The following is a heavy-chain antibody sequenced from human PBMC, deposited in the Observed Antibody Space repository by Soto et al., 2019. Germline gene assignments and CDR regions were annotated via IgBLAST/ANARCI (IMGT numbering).Heavy chain of an antibody. CDR2: ISHTGRP. CDR1: GGSISNSDYF. J-gene: IGHJ4*02. Sequence: LQLQESGPGLVKPSETLSLTCTVSGGSISNSDYFWAWMRQPPGQGLEWVGTISHTGRPRYNPSLKSRVTISVDTSKNQFSLRLPSVTAADTAVFYCASQLESTTYFDYWGRGTLVTVSS. V-gene: IGHV4-39*01. D-gene: IGHD1-1*01. CDR3: ASQLESTTYFDY.